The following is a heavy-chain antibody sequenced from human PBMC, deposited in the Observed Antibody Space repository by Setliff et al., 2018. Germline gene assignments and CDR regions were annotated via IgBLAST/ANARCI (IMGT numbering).Heavy chain of an antibody. CDR2: ISSSGGNI. D-gene: IGHD3-22*01. J-gene: IGHJ4*02. CDR3: AGGGTYSSGPLDY. V-gene: IGHV3-64*01. Sequence: PGGSLRLPCAASGFTFSSYAMHWVRQAPGKGLEYVSSISSSGGNIYYANSVKGRFIISRDNSKSTLFLQMGSLRAEDMSVYYCAGGGTYSSGPLDYWGQGILVTVSS. CDR1: GFTFSSYA.